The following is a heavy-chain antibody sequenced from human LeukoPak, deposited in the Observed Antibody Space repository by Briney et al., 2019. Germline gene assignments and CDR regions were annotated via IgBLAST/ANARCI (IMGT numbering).Heavy chain of an antibody. CDR3: ARADYDFWSGVSTDAFDI. D-gene: IGHD3-3*01. CDR2: IIPIFGTA. V-gene: IGHV1-69*06. CDR1: GGTFSSYA. J-gene: IGHJ3*02. Sequence: SVKVSCKASGGTFSSYAISWVRQAPGQGLEWMGGIIPIFGTANYAQKFQGRVTITADKSTSTAYMELSSLRSEDTAVYYCARADYDFWSGVSTDAFDIWDQGTMVTVSS.